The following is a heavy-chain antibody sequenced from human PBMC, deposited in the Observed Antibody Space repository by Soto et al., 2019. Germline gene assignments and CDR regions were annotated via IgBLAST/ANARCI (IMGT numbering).Heavy chain of an antibody. D-gene: IGHD2-15*01. CDR1: GGSVSSGSYY. Sequence: PSETLSLTCTVSGGSVSSGSYYWSWIRQPPGKGLEWIGYIYYSGSTNYNPSLKSRVTISVDTSKNQFSLKLSSVTAADTAVYYCARVSCSGGSCYGSRLVWFDPWGQGTLVTVSS. CDR3: ARVSCSGGSCYGSRLVWFDP. CDR2: IYYSGST. V-gene: IGHV4-61*01. J-gene: IGHJ5*02.